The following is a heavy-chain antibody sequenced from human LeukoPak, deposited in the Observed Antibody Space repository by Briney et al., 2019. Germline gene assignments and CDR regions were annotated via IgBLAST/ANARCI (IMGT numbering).Heavy chain of an antibody. J-gene: IGHJ2*01. V-gene: IGHV4-39*01. CDR3: ARVADSINWYFDL. CDR1: GGSIGTNY. D-gene: IGHD2-21*02. CDR2: IYYSGST. Sequence: SETLSLTCTVSGGSIGTNYWGWIRQPPGKGLEWIGSIYYSGSTYYNPSLKSRVTISVDTSKNQFSLKLSSVTAADTAVYYCARVADSINWYFDLWGRGTLVTVSS.